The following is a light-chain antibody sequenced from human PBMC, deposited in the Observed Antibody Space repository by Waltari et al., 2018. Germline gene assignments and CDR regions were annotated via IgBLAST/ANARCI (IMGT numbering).Light chain of an antibody. CDR1: SSNIGRNY. V-gene: IGLV1-47*01. J-gene: IGLJ2*01. Sequence: QSVLTQPPSASGTPGQRVTISCSGSSSNIGRNYVSWYQQLPGTAPKLLIYKNNQRPSGVPDRFSGSKSGTSASLAISGLRSDDEADYYCAAWDDSRSVVFGGGTKLAVL. CDR2: KNN. CDR3: AAWDDSRSVV.